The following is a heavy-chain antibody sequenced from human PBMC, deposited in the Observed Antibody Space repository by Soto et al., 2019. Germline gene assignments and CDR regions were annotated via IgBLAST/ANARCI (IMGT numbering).Heavy chain of an antibody. J-gene: IGHJ4*02. CDR1: GFSFSSYS. CDR2: ITSSSRYI. CDR3: AALPGPTGPSS. D-gene: IGHD3-10*01. V-gene: IGHV3-21*01. Sequence: GGSLRLSCAASGFSFSSYSMNWVRQAPGKGLEWVSSITSSSRYIYYADSVKGRFAISRDNAKNSLYLQMNSLRAEDTAVYYCAALPGPTGPSSWGQGSLVPVSS.